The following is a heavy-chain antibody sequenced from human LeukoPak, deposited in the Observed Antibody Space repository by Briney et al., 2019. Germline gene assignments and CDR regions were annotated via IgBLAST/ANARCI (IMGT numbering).Heavy chain of an antibody. CDR1: GFTFSSYA. J-gene: IGHJ4*02. CDR3: AKAARTTVTYSFDS. Sequence: GGSLRLSCAAPGFTFSSYAMSWVRQAPGKGLEWVSAISGSGGSTYYADSVKGRLTISRDNSKNTLYLQMNSLRAEDTAMYYCAKAARTTVTYSFDSWGQGTLVTVSS. V-gene: IGHV3-23*01. CDR2: ISGSGGST. D-gene: IGHD4-17*01.